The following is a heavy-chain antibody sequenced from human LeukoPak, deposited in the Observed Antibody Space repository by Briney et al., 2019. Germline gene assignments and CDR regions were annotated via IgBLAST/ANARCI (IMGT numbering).Heavy chain of an antibody. CDR3: ARGSAYCGGDCLDY. D-gene: IGHD2-21*02. CDR1: GDSISSYY. J-gene: IGHJ4*02. V-gene: IGHV4-4*07. Sequence: SETLSLTCTVSGDSISSYYWSWIRQPAGKGLQWLGRIYTSGSTNYNPSLKSRVTMSVDTSKNQFSLKLTSVTAADTAVYYCARGSAYCGGDCLDYWGQGTLVTVSS. CDR2: IYTSGST.